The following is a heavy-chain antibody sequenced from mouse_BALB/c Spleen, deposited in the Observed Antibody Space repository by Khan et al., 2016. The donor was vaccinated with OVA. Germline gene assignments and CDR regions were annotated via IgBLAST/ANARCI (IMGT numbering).Heavy chain of an antibody. J-gene: IGHJ2*01. D-gene: IGHD4-1*01. CDR2: FFPGSNTI. CDR3: ARHAELGPYFDY. Sequence: QVQLQQSGAELVKPGASVKLSCKASGYTFTEYTIHWVKQRSGQGLEWIGWFFPGSNTIKYSEKFKDKATLTADKSSSTVYMDLSRLTSEDSAVYFCARHAELGPYFDYGGQGTTLTVSS. CDR1: GYTFTEYT. V-gene: IGHV1-62-2*01.